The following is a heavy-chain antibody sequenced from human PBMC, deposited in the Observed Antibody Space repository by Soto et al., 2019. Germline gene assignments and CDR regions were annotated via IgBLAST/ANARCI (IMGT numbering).Heavy chain of an antibody. D-gene: IGHD3-22*01. CDR3: VREEDSSGYYSGSDNPLDY. V-gene: IGHV3-48*02. CDR2: ISSSSSTI. J-gene: IGHJ4*02. CDR1: GFTFSSYS. Sequence: EVQLVESGGGLVQPGGSLRLSCAASGFTFSSYSMNWVRQAPGKGLEWVSYISSSSSTIYYADSVKGRFTISRDNAKNSLYLQMNSLRDEDTAVYYCVREEDSSGYYSGSDNPLDYWGQGTLVTVSS.